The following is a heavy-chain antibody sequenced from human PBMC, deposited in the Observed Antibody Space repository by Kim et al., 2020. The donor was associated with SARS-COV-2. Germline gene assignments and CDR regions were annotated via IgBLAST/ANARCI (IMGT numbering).Heavy chain of an antibody. V-gene: IGHV3-53*01. CDR2: MYSGGRT. Sequence: GGSLRLSCAASGFSVSSNYMSWVRQTPGKGLEWVSVMYSGGRTDHADSVKGRFTISRDNSKNTLYLQMNSLRVEDTAVYYCARDPKPYWYFDLWGRGTVVTVS. CDR3: ARDPKPYWYFDL. J-gene: IGHJ2*01. CDR1: GFSVSSNY.